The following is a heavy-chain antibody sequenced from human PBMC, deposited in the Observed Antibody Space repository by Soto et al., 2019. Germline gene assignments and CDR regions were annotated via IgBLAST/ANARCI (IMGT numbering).Heavy chain of an antibody. CDR1: GGSISSYY. D-gene: IGHD3-10*01. V-gene: IGHV4-4*07. CDR2: IYTSGST. J-gene: IGHJ6*02. Sequence: SETLSLTCTVSGGSISSYYWSWIRQPAGKGLEWIGRIYTSGSTNYNPSLKSRVTMSVDTSKNQFSLKLSAVTAADTAVYYCARDNVLLWFGELYVLDVWGQGTTVTVSS. CDR3: ARDNVLLWFGELYVLDV.